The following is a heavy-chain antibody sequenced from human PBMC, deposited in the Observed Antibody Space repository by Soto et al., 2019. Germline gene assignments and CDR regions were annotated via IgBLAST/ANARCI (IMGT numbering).Heavy chain of an antibody. CDR1: GYTFTGYY. V-gene: IGHV1-2*02. J-gene: IGHJ5*02. D-gene: IGHD2-2*01. CDR3: AREGGYCSSTSCRLTSSFDP. Sequence: PSVKVSCKASGYTFTGYYMHWVRQAPGQGLEWMGWINPNSGGTNYAQKFQGRVTMTRDTSISTAYMELSRLRSDDTAVYYCAREGGYCSSTSCRLTSSFDPWGQGTLVTVSS. CDR2: INPNSGGT.